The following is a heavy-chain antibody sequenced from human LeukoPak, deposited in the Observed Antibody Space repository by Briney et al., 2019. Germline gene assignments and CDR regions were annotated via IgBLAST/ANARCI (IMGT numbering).Heavy chain of an antibody. CDR1: GGSFSGYC. CDR3: ARLVLGYCSSTSCLTTRVGMDV. J-gene: IGHJ6*02. V-gene: IGHV4-34*01. Sequence: ASETLSLTCAVYGGSFSGYCWSWIRQPPGKGLEWIGEINHSGSTNYNPSLKSRVTISVDTSKNQFSLKLSSVTAADTAVYYCARLVLGYCSSTSCLTTRVGMDVWGQGTTVTVSS. CDR2: INHSGST. D-gene: IGHD2-2*01.